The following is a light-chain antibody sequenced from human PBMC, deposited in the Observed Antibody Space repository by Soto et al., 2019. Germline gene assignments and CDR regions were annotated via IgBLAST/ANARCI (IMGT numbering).Light chain of an antibody. CDR1: QNIRTY. CDR2: KTS. CDR3: QQYDDYPWT. V-gene: IGKV1-5*03. J-gene: IGKJ1*01. Sequence: DIHMTQSPSTLSASVGDRVIITCRASQNIRTYLAWYQQKPGAAPKLLIYKTSNLERGVPSRFSGSGSGTEFTLTISSLQAEDFATYYCQQYDDYPWTFGQGTKVDIK.